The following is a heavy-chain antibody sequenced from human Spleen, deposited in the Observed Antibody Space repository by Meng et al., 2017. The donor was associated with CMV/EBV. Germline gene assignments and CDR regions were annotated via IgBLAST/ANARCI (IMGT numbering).Heavy chain of an antibody. J-gene: IGHJ4*02. D-gene: IGHD1-26*01. CDR1: GFTFGDYA. V-gene: IGHV3-49*04. CDR2: IRSKAYGGTA. CDR3: ARVWGHFDY. Sequence: GESLKISCTTSGFTFGDYALTWVRQAPGKGLEWVGFIRSKAYGGTAEYAASVKGRFTISRDDSKSIAYLQLNSLKIEDTAVYYCARVWGHFDYWGQGTLVTVSS.